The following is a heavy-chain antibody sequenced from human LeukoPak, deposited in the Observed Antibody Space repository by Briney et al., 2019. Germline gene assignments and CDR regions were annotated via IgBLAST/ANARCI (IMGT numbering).Heavy chain of an antibody. CDR2: IYYSGST. V-gene: IGHV4-59*08. D-gene: IGHD3-10*01. J-gene: IGHJ3*02. Sequence: SETLSLTCTVSGGSISSYYWSWIRQPPGKGLEWIGYIYYSGSTNYNPSLKSRVTISVDTSKNQFSLNLSSVTAADTAVYYCARQRGVTRAFDTWGQGTVVTVSS. CDR3: ARQRGVTRAFDT. CDR1: GGSISSYY.